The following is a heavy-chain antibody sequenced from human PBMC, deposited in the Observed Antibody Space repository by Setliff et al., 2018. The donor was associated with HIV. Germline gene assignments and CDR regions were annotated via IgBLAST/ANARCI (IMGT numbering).Heavy chain of an antibody. V-gene: IGHV4-59*11. CDR2: IYYSGST. CDR1: GGSISSHY. J-gene: IGHJ4*02. D-gene: IGHD5-18*01. Sequence: PSETLSLTCTVSGGSISSHYWSWIRQPPGKGLEWIGSIYYSGSTNYNPSLKSRVTISVDTSKNQISLKLSSVTAADTAVYYCARDRVGLLSYWGQGTLVTVSS. CDR3: ARDRVGLLSY.